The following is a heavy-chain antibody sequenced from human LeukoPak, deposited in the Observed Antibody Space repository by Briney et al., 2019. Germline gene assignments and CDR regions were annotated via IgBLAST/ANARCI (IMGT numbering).Heavy chain of an antibody. Sequence: PGGSLRLSCAASGFTFSSYGMSWVRQAPGKGLEWVSVIYSGGTTYYADSVKGRFTISRDNSKNTLYLQMNSLRAEDTAVHYCVWEAAGVDYWGQGTLVTVSS. CDR2: IYSGGTT. V-gene: IGHV3-53*01. CDR1: GFTFSSYG. J-gene: IGHJ4*02. D-gene: IGHD6-13*01. CDR3: VWEAAGVDY.